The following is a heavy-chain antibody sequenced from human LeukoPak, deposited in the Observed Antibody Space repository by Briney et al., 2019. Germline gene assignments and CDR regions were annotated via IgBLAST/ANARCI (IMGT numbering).Heavy chain of an antibody. V-gene: IGHV1-2*02. D-gene: IGHD2-15*01. CDR2: INPNSGGT. CDR3: ARDRYCSGGSCYFSYGMDV. CDR1: GYTFTGYY. Sequence: ASVKVSCKASGYTFTGYYMHWVRQAPGQGLEWMGWINPNSGGTNYAQKFQGRVTMTRDTSTSTAYMELSRLRSDDTAVYYCARDRYCSGGSCYFSYGMDVWGQGTTVTVSS. J-gene: IGHJ6*02.